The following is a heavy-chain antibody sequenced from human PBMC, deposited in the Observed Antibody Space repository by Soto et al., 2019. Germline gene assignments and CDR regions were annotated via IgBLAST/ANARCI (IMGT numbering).Heavy chain of an antibody. D-gene: IGHD3-10*01. CDR2: ISRSRQNI. V-gene: IGHV3-48*01. J-gene: IGHJ6*03. CDR1: EFTFSTYA. CDR3: ARDQSRGQVFYYYMDV. Sequence: VQLVESGGGLVQPGGSLRLSCAASEFTFSTYAMNWVRQAPGKGLEWVSYISRSRQNIRYADSVKGRFTISRDNAKNSLYLQMNSLTAEDTAVYYCARDQSRGQVFYYYMDVWGKGTTVSVSS.